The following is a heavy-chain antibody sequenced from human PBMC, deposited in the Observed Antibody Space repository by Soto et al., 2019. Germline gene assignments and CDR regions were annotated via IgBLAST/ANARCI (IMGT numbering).Heavy chain of an antibody. D-gene: IGHD3-9*01. V-gene: IGHV4-59*01. CDR2: IYYSGST. J-gene: IGHJ6*02. CDR3: ARDSSLYYDILTGYKNYYYYYGVDV. Sequence: PSETLSLTCTVSGGSISSYYWSWIRQPPGKGLEWIGYIYYSGSTNYNPSLKSRVTISVDTSKNQFSLKLSSVTAADTAVYYCARDSSLYYDILTGYKNYYYYYGVDVWGQGTTVTVSS. CDR1: GGSISSYY.